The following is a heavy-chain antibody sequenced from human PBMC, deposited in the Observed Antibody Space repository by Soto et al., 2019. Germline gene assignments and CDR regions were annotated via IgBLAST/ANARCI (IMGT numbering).Heavy chain of an antibody. J-gene: IGHJ4*02. CDR3: TRHIPLAYCGGDCYFLDY. V-gene: IGHV3-73*01. CDR2: IRSKANSYAT. Sequence: GGSLRLSCAASGFTVSGSAMHWVRQASGKGLEWVGRIRSKANSYATAYAASVKGRFTISRDDSKNTAYLQMNSLKTEDTAVYYCTRHIPLAYCGGDCYFLDYWGQGT. D-gene: IGHD2-21*02. CDR1: GFTVSGSA.